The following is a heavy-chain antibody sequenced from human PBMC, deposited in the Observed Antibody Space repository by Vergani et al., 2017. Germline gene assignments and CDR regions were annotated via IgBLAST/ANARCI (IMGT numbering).Heavy chain of an antibody. CDR3: ASGGHGSDHGVALHL. CDR1: GYIFSNFW. D-gene: IGHD3-10*01. J-gene: IGHJ3*01. V-gene: IGHV5-51*01. Sequence: EKQLVQSGSETKKPGESLKISCQAFGYIFSNFWIGWVRQRPGRGLEWMGIIYPGDSEVKSNPTFRCQVNFSVDTSVNTAYLQWRSLQASDTATDFCASGGHGSDHGVALHLWGQGTDITVSS. CDR2: IYPGDSEV.